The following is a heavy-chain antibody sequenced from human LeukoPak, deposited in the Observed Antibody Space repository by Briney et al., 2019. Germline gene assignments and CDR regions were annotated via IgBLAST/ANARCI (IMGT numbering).Heavy chain of an antibody. D-gene: IGHD3-9*01. V-gene: IGHV3-15*01. Sequence: GGSLRLSCAASGFTFSNAWMSWVRQAPGKGLEWVGRIKSKTDGGTTDYAAPVKGRFTISRDDSKNTLYLKMNSLRAEDTAVYYCARDGTYYDILTGYSDYYYYGMDVWGKGTTVTVSS. J-gene: IGHJ6*04. CDR3: ARDGTYYDILTGYSDYYYYGMDV. CDR1: GFTFSNAW. CDR2: IKSKTDGGTT.